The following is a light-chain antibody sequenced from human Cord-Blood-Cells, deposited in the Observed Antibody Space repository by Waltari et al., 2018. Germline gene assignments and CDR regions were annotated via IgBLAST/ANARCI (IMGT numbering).Light chain of an antibody. CDR2: GNS. Sequence: QSVLTQPPSVSGAPGQRVTISCTGSSSNIGAGYDVHWYQQLPGTAPKLLFHGNSSRPSGVPDRFSGSKSGTSAALAITGLQAEDEADYYCQSYDSSLSGSVFGGGTKLTVL. V-gene: IGLV1-40*01. CDR3: QSYDSSLSGSV. CDR1: SSNIGAGYD. J-gene: IGLJ3*02.